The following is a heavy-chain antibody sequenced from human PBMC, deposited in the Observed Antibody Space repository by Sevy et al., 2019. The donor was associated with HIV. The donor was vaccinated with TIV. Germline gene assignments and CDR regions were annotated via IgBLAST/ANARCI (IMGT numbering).Heavy chain of an antibody. Sequence: GGSLRLSCAASGFTFSGSAMHWVRQASGKGLEWVGRIRSKANSYATAYAASVKGRFTISRVDSKNTAYLQMNSLKTEDTAVYYCTRQKDIVVVPAAMQYYYYYYMDVWGKGTTVTVSS. J-gene: IGHJ6*03. V-gene: IGHV3-73*01. D-gene: IGHD2-2*01. CDR1: GFTFSGSA. CDR3: TRQKDIVVVPAAMQYYYYYYMDV. CDR2: IRSKANSYAT.